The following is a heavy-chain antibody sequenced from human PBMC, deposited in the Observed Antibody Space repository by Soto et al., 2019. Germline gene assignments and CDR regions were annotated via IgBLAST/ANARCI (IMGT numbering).Heavy chain of an antibody. D-gene: IGHD6-6*01. CDR2: IYDSESA. J-gene: IGHJ4*02. CDR3: ASAASRSSAADY. CDR1: GESISSGGYY. V-gene: IGHV4-31*03. Sequence: QVQLQESGPGLVKASQTLSLICSVSGESISSGGYYWSWIRHHPGKGLEWIGYIYDSESAYYNPPLNSRVKVAVDTSKNHFATKLSCVSAADTPVYYWASAASRSSAADYGGQGTLFPVSS.